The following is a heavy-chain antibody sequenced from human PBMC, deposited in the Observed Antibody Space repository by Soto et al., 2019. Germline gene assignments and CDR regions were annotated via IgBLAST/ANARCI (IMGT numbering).Heavy chain of an antibody. V-gene: IGHV1-69*13. J-gene: IGHJ4*02. CDR3: ATPRGSSGYYLG. CDR1: GGTFSSYA. CDR2: IIPIFGTA. Sequence: SVKVSCKASGGTFSSYAIGWVRQAPGQGLEWMGGIIPIFGTANYAQKFQGRVTITADESTSTAYMELSSLRSEDTAVYYCATPRGSSGYYLGWGQGTLVTVSS. D-gene: IGHD3-22*01.